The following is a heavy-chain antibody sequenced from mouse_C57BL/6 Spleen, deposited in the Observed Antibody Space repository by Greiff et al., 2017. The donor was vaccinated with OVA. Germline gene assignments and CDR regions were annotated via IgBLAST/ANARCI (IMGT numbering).Heavy chain of an antibody. Sequence: EVKLVESGGGLVKPGGSLKLSCAASGFTFSDYGMHWVRQAPEKGLEWVAYISSGSSTIYYADTVKGRFTISRDNAKNTLFLQMTSLRSEDTAMYYCARTEFITTVVADYYAMDYWGQGTSVTVSS. J-gene: IGHJ4*01. CDR1: GFTFSDYG. D-gene: IGHD1-1*01. CDR3: ARTEFITTVVADYYAMDY. CDR2: ISSGSSTI. V-gene: IGHV5-17*01.